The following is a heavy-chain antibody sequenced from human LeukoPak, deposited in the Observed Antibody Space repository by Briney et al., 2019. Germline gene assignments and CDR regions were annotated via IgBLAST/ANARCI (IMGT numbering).Heavy chain of an antibody. V-gene: IGHV1-69*13. J-gene: IGHJ5*02. CDR1: GGTFSSYA. Sequence: ASVKVSCKASGGTFSSYAISWVRQAPGQGLEWMGGIIPIFGTANYAQKFQGRVTITADASTSSAYMELSSLRSEDTAVYYCARAQEPYCSSTSCPKSWFDPWGQGTLVTVSS. D-gene: IGHD2-2*01. CDR2: IIPIFGTA. CDR3: ARAQEPYCSSTSCPKSWFDP.